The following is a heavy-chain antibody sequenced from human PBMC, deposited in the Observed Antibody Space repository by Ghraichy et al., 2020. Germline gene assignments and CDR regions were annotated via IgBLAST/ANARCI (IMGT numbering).Heavy chain of an antibody. D-gene: IGHD1-26*01. CDR1: EFTFSSYC. CDR2: ITHDGSNK. J-gene: IGHJ4*02. CDR3: AKSLGVGQRSKNYFDY. Sequence: GGSLRLSCAASEFTFSSYCMHWVRQAPGKGLEWVAVITHDGSNKYYADSVKGRFAISRDNSKNTLYLQMNSLRAEDTAVYYCAKSLGVGQRSKNYFDYWGQGALVAFSS. V-gene: IGHV3-30*18.